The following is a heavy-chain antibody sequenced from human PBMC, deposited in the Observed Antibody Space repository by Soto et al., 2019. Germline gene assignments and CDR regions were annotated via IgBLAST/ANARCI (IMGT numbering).Heavy chain of an antibody. CDR3: ARFRGWQRFDY. Sequence: QVQLVQSGAEVKKPGASVKVSCKASGYTFTSYAMHWVRQAPGQRLEWMGWINAGNGNTKYSQKFQGRVTITRDTSASTVYMELSSLRSEDTAVYYCARFRGWQRFDYWGQGTLVTVSS. J-gene: IGHJ4*02. D-gene: IGHD5-12*01. CDR1: GYTFTSYA. CDR2: INAGNGNT. V-gene: IGHV1-3*01.